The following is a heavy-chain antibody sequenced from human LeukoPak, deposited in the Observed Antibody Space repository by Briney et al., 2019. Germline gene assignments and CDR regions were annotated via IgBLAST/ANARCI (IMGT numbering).Heavy chain of an antibody. V-gene: IGHV1-2*02. J-gene: IGHJ4*02. CDR2: INPNSGGT. Sequence: ASVKVSCKASGYTFTGYYMHWVRQAPGQGLEWMGWINPNSGGTNYAQKFQGRVTMTRDTSISTAYMELSRLRSDDTAVYYCARRERWLSEPFDYWGQGTLVTVS. CDR1: GYTFTGYY. CDR3: ARRERWLSEPFDY. D-gene: IGHD5-24*01.